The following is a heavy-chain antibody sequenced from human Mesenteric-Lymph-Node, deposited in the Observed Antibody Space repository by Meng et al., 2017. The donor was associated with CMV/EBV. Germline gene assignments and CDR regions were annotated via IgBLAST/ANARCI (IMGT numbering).Heavy chain of an antibody. Sequence: GESLKISCAASGFTLSSYWMSWVRQAPGKGLEWVANINQDGSEKYYVDSVKGRFTISRDNAKNSLYLQMNSLRVEDTAVYYCAKDRGISWNDAFAYWGQGTLVTVSS. CDR3: AKDRGISWNDAFAY. CDR2: INQDGSEK. V-gene: IGHV3-7*01. D-gene: IGHD1-1*01. CDR1: GFTLSSYW. J-gene: IGHJ4*02.